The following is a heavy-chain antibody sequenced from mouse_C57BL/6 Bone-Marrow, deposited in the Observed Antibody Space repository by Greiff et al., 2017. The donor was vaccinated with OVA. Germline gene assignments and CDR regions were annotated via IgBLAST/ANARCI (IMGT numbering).Heavy chain of an antibody. Sequence: QVQLQQSGAELVRPGTSVKVSCKASGYAFTNYLIEWVKQRPGQGLEWIGVINPGSGGTNYNEKFKGKATLTADKSSSTAYTQLSSLTSEDSAVYFCARYDDGSSYEGYFDYWGQGTTLTVSS. D-gene: IGHD1-1*01. CDR2: INPGSGGT. CDR1: GYAFTNYL. CDR3: ARYDDGSSYEGYFDY. J-gene: IGHJ2*01. V-gene: IGHV1-54*01.